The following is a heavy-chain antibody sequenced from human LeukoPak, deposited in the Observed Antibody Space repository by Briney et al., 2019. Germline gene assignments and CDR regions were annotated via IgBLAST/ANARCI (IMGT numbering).Heavy chain of an antibody. CDR2: MNPNSGST. V-gene: IGHV1-8*01. Sequence: ASVKVSCKASGYTFTSYDINWVRQATGQGLEWMGWMNPNSGSTGYAQKFQGRVTMTRNTSISTAYMELSSLRSEDTAVYYCARESWAAAGLSDYWGQGTLVTVSS. J-gene: IGHJ4*02. D-gene: IGHD6-13*01. CDR3: ARESWAAAGLSDY. CDR1: GYTFTSYD.